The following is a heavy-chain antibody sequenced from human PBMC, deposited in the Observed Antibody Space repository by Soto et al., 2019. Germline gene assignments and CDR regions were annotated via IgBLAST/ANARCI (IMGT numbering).Heavy chain of an antibody. CDR1: GGSISSYY. V-gene: IGHV4-59*08. J-gene: IGHJ4*02. CDR3: ARRKVGGFGGVIGHFDY. CDR2: IYYSGST. D-gene: IGHD3-16*02. Sequence: SETLSLTCTVSGGSISSYYWSWIRQPPGKGLEWIGYIYYSGSTNYNPSLKSRVTISVDTSKNQFSLKLSSVTAADTAVYYCARRKVGGFGGVIGHFDYWGQGTLVTVSS.